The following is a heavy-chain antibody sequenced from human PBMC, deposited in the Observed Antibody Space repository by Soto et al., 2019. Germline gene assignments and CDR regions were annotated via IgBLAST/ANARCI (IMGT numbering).Heavy chain of an antibody. Sequence: QVQLQESGPGLVKPSQTLSLTCTVSGGSISSGGYYWSWIRQHPGKGLEWIGYIYYSGSTYYNPSLXXRXSISVDTSKNQFSLKLSSVTAAATAVYYCARVFSDSSSFFDPWGQGTLVTVSS. V-gene: IGHV4-31*03. CDR3: ARVFSDSSSFFDP. D-gene: IGHD6-13*01. CDR1: GGSISSGGYY. CDR2: IYYSGST. J-gene: IGHJ5*02.